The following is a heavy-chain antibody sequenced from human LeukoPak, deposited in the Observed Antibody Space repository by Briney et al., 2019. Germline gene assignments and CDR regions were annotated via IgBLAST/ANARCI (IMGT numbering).Heavy chain of an antibody. V-gene: IGHV5-51*01. CDR1: GYTFTTYW. CDR3: ARQGQHDFWSGYFLSYMDV. J-gene: IGHJ6*03. D-gene: IGHD3-3*01. Sequence: GESLKISCKGSGYTFTTYWIGWVRQMPGKGLEWMGVIFPGDSDTRYSPSFEGQVTISADKSINTAYLQWNNLKASDTGIHFCARQGQHDFWSGYFLSYMDVWGEGTTVTVSS. CDR2: IFPGDSDT.